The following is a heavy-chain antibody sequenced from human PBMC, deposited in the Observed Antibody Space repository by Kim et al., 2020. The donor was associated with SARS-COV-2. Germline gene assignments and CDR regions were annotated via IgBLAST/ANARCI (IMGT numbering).Heavy chain of an antibody. V-gene: IGHV3-33*01. CDR2: IWYDGSNK. CDR3: ARVDGSSGYYPRVWFDP. D-gene: IGHD3-22*01. Sequence: GGSLRLSCAASGFTFSSYGMHWVRQAPGKGLEWVAVIWYDGSNKYYADSVKGRFTISRDNSKNTLYLQMNSLRAEDTAVYYCARVDGSSGYYPRVWFDPWGQGTQGTVSS. J-gene: IGHJ5*02. CDR1: GFTFSSYG.